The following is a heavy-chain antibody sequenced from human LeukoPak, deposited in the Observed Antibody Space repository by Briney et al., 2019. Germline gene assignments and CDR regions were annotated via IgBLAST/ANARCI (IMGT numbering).Heavy chain of an antibody. CDR1: GGSISSSSW. CDR2: IYHSGST. D-gene: IGHD3-22*01. CDR3: ARGTTYDSGTDYYFNY. V-gene: IGHV4-4*02. J-gene: IGHJ4*02. Sequence: SGTLSLTCAVSGGSISSSSWWSWVRQPPGKGLEWIGEIYHSGSTNYNPSLKSRVTISVDKSKNQFSLKLSSVTAADTAVYSCARGTTYDSGTDYYFNYWGQGTLVTVSS.